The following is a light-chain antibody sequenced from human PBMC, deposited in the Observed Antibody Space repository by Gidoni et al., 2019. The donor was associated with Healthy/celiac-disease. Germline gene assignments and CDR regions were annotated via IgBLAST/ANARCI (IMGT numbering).Light chain of an antibody. Sequence: EIKMTQSTSSLSATVGDRVTITCRASQRISSYLNWYQQKPGKAPKLLIYAASSLQSGVPSRFCGCGSGTDFSLTISSLQPEDFATYYCHQSYSTLYTFGQGTKLEIK. CDR3: HQSYSTLYT. CDR1: QRISSY. CDR2: AAS. J-gene: IGKJ2*01. V-gene: IGKV1-39*01.